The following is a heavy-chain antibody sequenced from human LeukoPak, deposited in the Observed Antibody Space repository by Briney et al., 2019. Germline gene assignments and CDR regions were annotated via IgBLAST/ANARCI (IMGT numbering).Heavy chain of an antibody. V-gene: IGHV4-34*01. J-gene: IGHJ5*02. CDR3: ARVKRTGPQNWFDP. CDR1: GGSFSGYY. CDR2: INHSGST. Sequence: PPETLSLTCAVYGGSFSGYYWSWIRQPPGKGLEWIGEINHSGSTNYNPSLKSRVTISVDTSKNQFSLKLSSVTAADTAVYYCARVKRTGPQNWFDPWGQGTLVTVSS.